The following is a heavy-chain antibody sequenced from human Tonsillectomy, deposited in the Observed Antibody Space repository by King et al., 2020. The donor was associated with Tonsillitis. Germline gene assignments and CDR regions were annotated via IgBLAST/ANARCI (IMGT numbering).Heavy chain of an antibody. D-gene: IGHD4-23*01. CDR3: ASIRGPVEDDY. CDR2: INSDGSST. V-gene: IGHV3-74*01. Sequence: QLVQSGGGLVQPGGSLRLSCAASGFTLSSYWMHWVRQAPGKGLVWVSRINSDGSSTNYADSVKGRFTISRDNAKNTLYLQMNSLRAEDTAVYYCASIRGPVEDDYWGQGTLVTVSS. J-gene: IGHJ4*02. CDR1: GFTLSSYW.